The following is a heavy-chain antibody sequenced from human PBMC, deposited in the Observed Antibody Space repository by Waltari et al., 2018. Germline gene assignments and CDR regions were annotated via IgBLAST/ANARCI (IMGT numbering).Heavy chain of an antibody. Sequence: QVQLQESGPGLVKPSETLSLTCAVSGYSISSGYYWGWIRQPPGKGLEWIGSIYHIGGTYYNPTLKSRVTISVDTSKNQFSLKLSSVTAADTAVYYCARDRGSAGATFDYWGQGTLVTVSS. J-gene: IGHJ4*02. CDR3: ARDRGSAGATFDY. CDR1: GYSISSGYY. D-gene: IGHD1-26*01. V-gene: IGHV4-38-2*02. CDR2: IYHIGGT.